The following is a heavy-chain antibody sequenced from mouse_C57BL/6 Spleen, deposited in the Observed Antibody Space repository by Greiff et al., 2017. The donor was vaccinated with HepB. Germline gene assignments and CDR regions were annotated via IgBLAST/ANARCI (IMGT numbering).Heavy chain of an antibody. V-gene: IGHV5-9-1*02. CDR2: ISSGGDYI. CDR1: GFTFSSYA. D-gene: IGHD4-1*01. Sequence: VQLKESGEGLVKPGGSLKLSCAASGFTFSSYAMSWVRQTPEKRLEWVAYISSGGDYIYYADTVKGRFTICRDNARNTLYLQMSSLKSEDTAMYYCTREGLGKGYYFDYWGQGTTLTVSS. CDR3: TREGLGKGYYFDY. J-gene: IGHJ2*01.